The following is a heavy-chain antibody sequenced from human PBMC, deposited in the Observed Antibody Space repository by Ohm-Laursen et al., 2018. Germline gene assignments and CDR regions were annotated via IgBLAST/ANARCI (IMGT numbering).Heavy chain of an antibody. D-gene: IGHD4-17*01. CDR3: ARSYGDYFDD. CDR2: IYTSGST. Sequence: GTLSLTCSVSGVSISSYYWNWIRQPAGKGLEWIGRIYTSGSTDYNPSLKSRVTMSVDTSKYHFSLKLSSVAAEDTAVYYCARSYGDYFDDWGQGTLVTVSS. J-gene: IGHJ4*02. CDR1: GVSISSYY. V-gene: IGHV4-4*07.